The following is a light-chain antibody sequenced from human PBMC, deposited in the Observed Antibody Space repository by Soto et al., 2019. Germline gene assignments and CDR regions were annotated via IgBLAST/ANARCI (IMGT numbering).Light chain of an antibody. CDR2: RAS. CDR3: LQYHNLWA. Sequence: IMVTKSPAALSVSPGERATLSCRASQNIYSNVACYQQRPGQAPRLLIYRASTRATGIPARFSGSWSGTEFTLTISSLQSEDFTVYSCLQYHNLWAFGQGTKVDIK. V-gene: IGKV3-15*01. J-gene: IGKJ1*01. CDR1: QNIYSN.